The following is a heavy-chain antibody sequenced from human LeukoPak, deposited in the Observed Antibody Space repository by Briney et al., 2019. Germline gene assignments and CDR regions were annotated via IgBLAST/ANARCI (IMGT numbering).Heavy chain of an antibody. Sequence: GGSLRLSCTASGFTFSSYEMNWVRQAPGKGLEWVAVIWYDGSNKYYADSVKGRFTISRDNSKNTLYLQMNSLRAEDTAVYYCAREYSNTWYGYFDYWGQGTLVTVSS. D-gene: IGHD6-13*01. J-gene: IGHJ4*02. CDR2: IWYDGSNK. CDR3: AREYSNTWYGYFDY. CDR1: GFTFSSYE. V-gene: IGHV3-33*08.